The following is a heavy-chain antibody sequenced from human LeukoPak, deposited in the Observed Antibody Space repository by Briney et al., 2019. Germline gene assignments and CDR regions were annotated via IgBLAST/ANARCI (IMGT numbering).Heavy chain of an antibody. Sequence: PGTSLRLSCTASGFNFGIYGMHWVRQAPGKGLEWVAVMWDDGTNEYYVESVKGRFTISRDNSKNTLYLQMNSLRAEDTAVYYCAKDEGYCSSTSCHIYYYYYMDVWGKGTTVTVSS. D-gene: IGHD2-2*01. CDR2: MWDDGTNE. CDR3: AKDEGYCSSTSCHIYYYYYMDV. J-gene: IGHJ6*03. V-gene: IGHV3-33*06. CDR1: GFNFGIYG.